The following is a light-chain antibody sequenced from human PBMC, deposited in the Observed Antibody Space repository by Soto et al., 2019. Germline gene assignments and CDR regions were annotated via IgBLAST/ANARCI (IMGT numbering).Light chain of an antibody. J-gene: IGKJ4*01. V-gene: IGKV1-5*01. CDR1: QSVNSW. CDR2: DAS. Sequence: DIQMTQSPSTLSAFVGARVTITCRASQSVNSWLAWYQQRPGKAPKLLIYDASTLEGGVPSRFSGSGSGTEFTLTITSLQPDDFATYYCHQYNSYHTFGGGTKVDIK. CDR3: HQYNSYHT.